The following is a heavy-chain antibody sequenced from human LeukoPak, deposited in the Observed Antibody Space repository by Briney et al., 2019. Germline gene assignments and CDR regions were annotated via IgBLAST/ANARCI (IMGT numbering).Heavy chain of an antibody. D-gene: IGHD2-2*01. J-gene: IGHJ5*02. V-gene: IGHV1-46*01. Sequence: ASVKVSCKASGYSFTTYYIHWVRQAPGQGLEWMGVINPSGGSTSFAQKFQARLTMTRDTSTSTGYMELSGLSSEDTAVYYCAREIVVVPSAMGFDPWGQGTLVTVSS. CDR3: AREIVVVPSAMGFDP. CDR2: INPSGGST. CDR1: GYSFTTYY.